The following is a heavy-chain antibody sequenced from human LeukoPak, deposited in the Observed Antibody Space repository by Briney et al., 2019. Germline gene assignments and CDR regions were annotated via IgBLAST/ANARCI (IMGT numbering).Heavy chain of an antibody. Sequence: SETLSLTCTVSGGSISSYYWSWIRQPPGKRLEWIGYIYYSGSTNYNPSLKSRVTISVDTSKNQFSLKLSSVTAADTAVYYCVKSHGSGSYYDNWFDPWGQGTLVTVSS. V-gene: IGHV4-59*01. CDR3: VKSHGSGSYYDNWFDP. J-gene: IGHJ5*02. CDR2: IYYSGST. D-gene: IGHD3-10*01. CDR1: GGSISSYY.